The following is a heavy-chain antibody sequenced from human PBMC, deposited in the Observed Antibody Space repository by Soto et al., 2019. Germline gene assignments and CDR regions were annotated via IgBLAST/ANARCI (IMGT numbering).Heavy chain of an antibody. D-gene: IGHD5-12*01. J-gene: IGHJ6*02. CDR1: GYSFTSYW. CDR2: IDPSDSYT. V-gene: IGHV5-10-1*01. Sequence: GESLKISCKGSGYSFTSYWISWVRQMPGKGLEWMGRIDPSDSYTNYSPSFQGHVTISADKSISTAYLQWSSLKASDTAMYYCARHSSLYSGYDSHYYYGMDDWGQGTTVTVSS. CDR3: ARHSSLYSGYDSHYYYGMDD.